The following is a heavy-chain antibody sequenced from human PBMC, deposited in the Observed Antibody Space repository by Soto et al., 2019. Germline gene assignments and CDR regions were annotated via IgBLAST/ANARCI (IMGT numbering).Heavy chain of an antibody. CDR3: AKDRLGYDVPYYYCGMDV. CDR1: GFTFSSYG. Sequence: QVQLVESGGGVVQPGRSLRLSCAASGFTFSSYGMHWVRQAPGKGLEWVAVISYDGSNKYYADSVKGRFTISRDNSKNTLYLKMNSLRAEDTAVYYCAKDRLGYDVPYYYCGMDVWGQGTTVTVSS. V-gene: IGHV3-30*18. D-gene: IGHD5-12*01. CDR2: ISYDGSNK. J-gene: IGHJ6*02.